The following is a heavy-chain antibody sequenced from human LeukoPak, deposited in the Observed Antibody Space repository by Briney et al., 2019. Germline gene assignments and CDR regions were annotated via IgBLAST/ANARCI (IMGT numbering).Heavy chain of an antibody. J-gene: IGHJ4*02. D-gene: IGHD4-17*01. CDR3: ARSYGDYVVYYFDY. CDR1: GFKFSSYW. CDR2: INQDGSKK. Sequence: GGSLRLSCAASGFKFSSYWMSWVRQAPGKGLEWVAHINQDGSKKYYVDSVKGRVTISRDNAKNSLYLQMNSLRAEDTAIYCCARSYGDYVVYYFDYWGQGTLVTVSS. V-gene: IGHV3-7*01.